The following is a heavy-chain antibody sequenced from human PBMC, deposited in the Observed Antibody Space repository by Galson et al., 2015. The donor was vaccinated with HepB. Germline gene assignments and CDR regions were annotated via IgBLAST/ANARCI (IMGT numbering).Heavy chain of an antibody. V-gene: IGHV1-69*02. CDR1: GGTFSSYT. Sequence: SVKVSCKASGGTFSSYTISWVRQAPGQGLEWMGMIIPILGIANYAQKFQGRVTITADKSTSTAYMELSSLRSEDTAVYYCARGSAVPNGGNYYYGMDVWGQGTTVTVSS. CDR3: ARGSAVPNGGNYYYGMDV. D-gene: IGHD4-23*01. CDR2: IIPILGIA. J-gene: IGHJ6*02.